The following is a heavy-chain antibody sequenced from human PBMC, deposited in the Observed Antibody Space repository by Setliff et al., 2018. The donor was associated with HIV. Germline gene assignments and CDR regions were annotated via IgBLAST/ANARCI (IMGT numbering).Heavy chain of an antibody. D-gene: IGHD3-3*01. V-gene: IGHV4-31*03. CDR1: GASISSGAYF. J-gene: IGHJ3*02. Sequence: SETLSLTCTVSGASISSGAYFWIWIRQHPGKGLEWMGYIYYTGSTYYNPSLKSRVTISIDTSKNQFSLKLSSVTAADTAIYYCARVPRITTLRNAFDIWGQGTMVTVSS. CDR2: IYYTGST. CDR3: ARVPRITTLRNAFDI.